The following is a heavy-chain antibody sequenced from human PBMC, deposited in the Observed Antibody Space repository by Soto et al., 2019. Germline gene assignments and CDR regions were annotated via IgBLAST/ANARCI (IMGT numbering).Heavy chain of an antibody. D-gene: IGHD1-1*01. CDR1: GFSLSTSGVG. CDR2: IYWDDDK. J-gene: IGHJ4*02. V-gene: IGHV2-5*02. Sequence: QITLQESGPTLVKPTQTLTLTCSVSGFSLSTSGVGVGWIRQSPGKALEWLALIYWDDDKRYRPTLKDRLIITKDTSKNQVVLAMTNVGPVDTATYYCARIPPGNLNYFDSWGQGTLVTVSS. CDR3: ARIPPGNLNYFDS.